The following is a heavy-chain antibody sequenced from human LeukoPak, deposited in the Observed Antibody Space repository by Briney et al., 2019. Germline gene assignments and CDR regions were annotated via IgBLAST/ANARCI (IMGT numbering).Heavy chain of an antibody. CDR1: GYTFTGY. V-gene: IGHV1-2*02. J-gene: IGHJ3*02. D-gene: IGHD3-22*01. CDR3: ASIVIYDSSGLDAFDI. Sequence: ASVKVSCKASGYTFTGYMHWVRQAPGQGLEWTGWINPNSGGTNYAQKFQGRVTMTRDTSISTAYMELSRLRSDDTAVYYCASIVIYDSSGLDAFDIWGQGTMVTVSS. CDR2: INPNSGGT.